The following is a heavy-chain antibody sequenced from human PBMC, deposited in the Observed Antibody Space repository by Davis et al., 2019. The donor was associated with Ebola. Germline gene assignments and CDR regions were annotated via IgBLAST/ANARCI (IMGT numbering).Heavy chain of an antibody. J-gene: IGHJ6*02. Sequence: ASVKVSCKASGYTFTGYYMHWVRQAPGQGLEWMGWINPNSGGTNYAQKFQGWVTMTRDTSISTAYMELSRLRSDDTAVYFCARDLSYSYYYHYYGMDVWGQGTTVTVSS. CDR3: ARDLSYSYYYHYYGMDV. CDR1: GYTFTGYY. CDR2: INPNSGGT. D-gene: IGHD3-10*01. V-gene: IGHV1-2*04.